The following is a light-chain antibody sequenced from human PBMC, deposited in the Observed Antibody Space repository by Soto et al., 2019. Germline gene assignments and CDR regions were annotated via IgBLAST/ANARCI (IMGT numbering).Light chain of an antibody. CDR2: GNN. CDR1: SSNIGSNT. J-gene: IGLJ2*01. CDR3: AVWDDSLNGPV. Sequence: QSVLTQSPSASGTPGQRVTISCSGGSSNIGSNTLNWYQQLPGTAPKLLIYGNNQRPSGVPDRFSDSKSGTSASLAISGLQSEDEADYYCAVWDDSLNGPVFGGGTQLTVL. V-gene: IGLV1-44*01.